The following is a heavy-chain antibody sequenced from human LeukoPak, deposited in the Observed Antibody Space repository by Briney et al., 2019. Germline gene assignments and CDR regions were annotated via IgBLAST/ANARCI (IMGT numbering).Heavy chain of an antibody. D-gene: IGHD6-13*01. V-gene: IGHV1-2*02. CDR3: ARVPPLRIAAAGTWFDP. J-gene: IGHJ5*02. CDR2: INPNSGGT. CDR1: GYTFTGYY. Sequence: ASVKVSCKASGYTFTGYYMHWVRQAPGQGLEWMGWINPNSGGTNYAQKFQGRVTMTRDTSISTAYMELSRLRSADTAVYYCARVPPLRIAAAGTWFDPWGQGTLVTVSS.